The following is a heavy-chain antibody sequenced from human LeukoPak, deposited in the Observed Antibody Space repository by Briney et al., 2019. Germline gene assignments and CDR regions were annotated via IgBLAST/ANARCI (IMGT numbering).Heavy chain of an antibody. V-gene: IGHV4-30-2*01. CDR2: IYHSGST. Sequence: PSETLSLTCTVSGGSISSGDYYWSWIRQPPGKGLEWIGYIYHSGSTYYNPSLKSRVTISVDRSKNQFSLKLSSVTAADTAVYYCARQAYYYDSSGYEPVRNYWFDPWGQGTLVTVSS. J-gene: IGHJ5*02. CDR3: ARQAYYYDSSGYEPVRNYWFDP. D-gene: IGHD3-22*01. CDR1: GGSISSGDYY.